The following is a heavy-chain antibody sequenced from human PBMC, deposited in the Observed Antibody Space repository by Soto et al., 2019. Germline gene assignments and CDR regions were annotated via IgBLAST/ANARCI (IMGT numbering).Heavy chain of an antibody. D-gene: IGHD2-2*03. CDR3: AKDNDLDRDGPFDY. CDR2: ISSNSGDI. J-gene: IGHJ4*02. Sequence: GGSLRLSCAASGFSFDDYGIHWVRQVPGKGLEWVSGISSNSGDIYYADSVKGRFTISRDKAKRSLYLQMNSLRTEDTALYYCAKDNDLDRDGPFDYWGQGILVTVSS. V-gene: IGHV3-9*01. CDR1: GFSFDDYG.